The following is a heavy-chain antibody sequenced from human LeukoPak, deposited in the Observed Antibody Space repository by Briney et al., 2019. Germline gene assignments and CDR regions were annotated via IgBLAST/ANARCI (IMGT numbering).Heavy chain of an antibody. J-gene: IGHJ4*02. D-gene: IGHD2-15*01. CDR3: ARERTLTSCYDY. V-gene: IGHV1-2*02. CDR1: GYTFTGYY. CDR2: INPNSGGT. Sequence: ASVKVSCKASGYTFTGYYMHWVRQAPGQGLEWLGWINPNSGGTNYAQKFQGRVTMTRDTSISTAYMELSRLRSDDTAVYYCARERTLTSCYDYWGQGTLVTVSP.